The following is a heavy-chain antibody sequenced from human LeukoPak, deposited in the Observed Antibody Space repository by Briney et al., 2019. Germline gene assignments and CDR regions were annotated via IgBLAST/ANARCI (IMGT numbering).Heavy chain of an antibody. CDR3: ARDEGRDGYNTSDY. Sequence: GASVKVSCKASGYTFTGYYMHWVRQAPGQGLEWMGWINPNSGGTNYAQKFQGRVTMTRDTSISTAYMELSRLRSDDTAVYYCARDEGRDGYNTSDYWGQGTLVTVSS. D-gene: IGHD5-24*01. V-gene: IGHV1-2*02. J-gene: IGHJ4*02. CDR1: GYTFTGYY. CDR2: INPNSGGT.